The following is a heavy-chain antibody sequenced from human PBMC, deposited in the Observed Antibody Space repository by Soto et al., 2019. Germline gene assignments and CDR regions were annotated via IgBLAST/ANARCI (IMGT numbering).Heavy chain of an antibody. CDR1: GGSISSYY. CDR3: ARDSHGDVDY. CDR2: IYYSGST. D-gene: IGHD4-17*01. Sequence: PSETLSLTCTVSGGSISSYYWSWIRQPPGKGLEWIGYIYYSGSTNYNPSLKSRVTISVDTSKDQFSLKLSSVTAADTVVYYCARDSHGDVDYWGQGTLVTGSS. J-gene: IGHJ4*02. V-gene: IGHV4-59*01.